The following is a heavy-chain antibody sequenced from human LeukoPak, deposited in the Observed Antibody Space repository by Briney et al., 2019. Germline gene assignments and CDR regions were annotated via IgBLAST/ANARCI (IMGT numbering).Heavy chain of an antibody. CDR1: GYSFTKYW. D-gene: IGHD3-22*01. Sequence: GESLKISCKGSGYSFTKYWIAWVRQMPGKGLEWMGIIYPGDSATRYSPSFQGQVTISVDKSTSTAYLQWSSLKASDTAMYYCARPNITSYYDSRGYDAFDVWGQGTMVTVSS. CDR2: IYPGDSAT. J-gene: IGHJ3*01. V-gene: IGHV5-51*01. CDR3: ARPNITSYYDSRGYDAFDV.